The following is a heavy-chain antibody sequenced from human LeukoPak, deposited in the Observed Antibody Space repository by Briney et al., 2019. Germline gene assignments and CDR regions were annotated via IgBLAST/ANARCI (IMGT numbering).Heavy chain of an antibody. CDR1: GGTFSSYA. Sequence: GASVKVSCKASGGTFSSYAISWVRQAPGQGLEWMGGIIPIFGTANYAQKFQGRVTITADESTSTAYMELSSLGSEDTAVYYCARDGGATVTTEAEDAFDIWGQGTMVTVSS. V-gene: IGHV1-69*13. J-gene: IGHJ3*02. CDR3: ARDGGATVTTEAEDAFDI. D-gene: IGHD4-17*01. CDR2: IIPIFGTA.